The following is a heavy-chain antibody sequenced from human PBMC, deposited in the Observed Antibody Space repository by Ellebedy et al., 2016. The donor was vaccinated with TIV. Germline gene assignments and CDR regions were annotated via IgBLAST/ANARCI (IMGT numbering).Heavy chain of an antibody. D-gene: IGHD3-10*01. Sequence: GGSLRLSXAASGSTYSTYWMRRVCQAPGKGLEWVSSISSSSSYIYYADSVKGRFTISRDNAKNSLYLQMNSLRAEDTDVYYCARDRVRGVIIRAKFDTWGQGTLITVAS. CDR1: GSTYSTYW. V-gene: IGHV3-21*01. CDR2: ISSSSSYI. CDR3: ARDRVRGVIIRAKFDT. J-gene: IGHJ5*02.